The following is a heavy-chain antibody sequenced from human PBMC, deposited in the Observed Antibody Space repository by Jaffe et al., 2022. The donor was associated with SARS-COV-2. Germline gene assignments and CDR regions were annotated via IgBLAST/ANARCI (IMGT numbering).Heavy chain of an antibody. CDR2: ISKDGRNK. V-gene: IGHV3-30*04. CDR3: ASSSGGWYHGFDP. CDR1: GFSFSVFA. D-gene: IGHD6-19*01. Sequence: QVQLVESGGGVVQPGRSLRLSCAASGFSFSVFAMHWVRQAPGKGLEWVAIISKDGRNKYYADSVKGRFTISRDNSRNTLYVQMNSLRDEDTAVYYCASSSGGWYHGFDPWGQGTLVIVSS. J-gene: IGHJ5*02.